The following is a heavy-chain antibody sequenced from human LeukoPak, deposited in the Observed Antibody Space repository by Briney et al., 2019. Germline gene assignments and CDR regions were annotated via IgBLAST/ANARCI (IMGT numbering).Heavy chain of an antibody. D-gene: IGHD3-3*01. Sequence: PSGTLSLTCAVSGGSINSDYWWTWVRQSPGKGLEWIGEIYHTGSVNYYLSLESRVTISRDRSKNQFSLMLRSVTAADTAVYYCARHDDFLSAYNYWGQGILVTVSS. CDR2: IYHTGSV. CDR1: GGSINSDYW. V-gene: IGHV4-4*02. CDR3: ARHDDFLSAYNY. J-gene: IGHJ4*02.